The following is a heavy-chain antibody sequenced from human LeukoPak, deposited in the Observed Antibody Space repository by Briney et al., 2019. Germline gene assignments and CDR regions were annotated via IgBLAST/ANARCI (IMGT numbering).Heavy chain of an antibody. V-gene: IGHV3-23*01. Sequence: GGSLRLSCAASGFTFSSYAMSWVRQAPGKRLEWVSAISGSGGSTYYADSVKGRFTISRDNSKNTLYLQMNSLRAEDTAVYYCAKDRVSPSGYFDYWGQGTLVTVSS. CDR2: ISGSGGST. D-gene: IGHD3-10*01. CDR1: GFTFSSYA. J-gene: IGHJ4*02. CDR3: AKDRVSPSGYFDY.